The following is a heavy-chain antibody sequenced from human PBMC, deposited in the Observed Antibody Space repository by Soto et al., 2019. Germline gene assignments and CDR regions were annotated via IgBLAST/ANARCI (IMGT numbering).Heavy chain of an antibody. CDR2: ISAYNGNT. CDR3: ARGGGSYYGYDYYYGMDV. D-gene: IGHD1-26*01. V-gene: IGHV1-18*01. Sequence: QVQLVQSGAEVKKPGASVKVSCKASGYTFTSYGISWVRQAPGQGLEWMGRISAYNGNTNYAQKLQGRVTMTTDTSTSTAYLELRSPRSDDTAVYYLARGGGSYYGYDYYYGMDVWGQGTTVTV. CDR1: GYTFTSYG. J-gene: IGHJ6*02.